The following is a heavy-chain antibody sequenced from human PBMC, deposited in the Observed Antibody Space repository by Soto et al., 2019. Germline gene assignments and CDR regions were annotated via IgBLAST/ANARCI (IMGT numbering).Heavy chain of an antibody. CDR3: ARSGPAPYDFWSGYYKALDY. J-gene: IGHJ4*02. V-gene: IGHV4-4*02. CDR1: SGSISSSNW. D-gene: IGHD3-3*01. Sequence: PSETLSLTCAVSSGSISSSNWWSWVRQPPGKGLEGIGEVYHSGSTNYNPSLKSRVTISVDKSKNQFSLKLSSVTAADTAVYYCARSGPAPYDFWSGYYKALDYWGQGTLVTVSS. CDR2: VYHSGST.